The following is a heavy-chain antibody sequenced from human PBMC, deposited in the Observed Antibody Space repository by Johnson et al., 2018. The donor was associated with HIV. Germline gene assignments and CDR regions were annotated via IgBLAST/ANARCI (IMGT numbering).Heavy chain of an antibody. CDR2: ISFDGNDK. J-gene: IGHJ3*02. CDR1: GFTFSIYA. V-gene: IGHV3-30*14. CDR3: ARAEQLAGGAFDI. D-gene: IGHD6-6*01. Sequence: QVPLVEPGGGVVQPGRSLRLSCAASGFTFSIYAMHWVRQAPGKGLEWVSLISFDGNDKYYADSVKGRFTISRDNSINTLYVQMNSLRAEYTAVYYCARAEQLAGGAFDIWGQGTLVTVSS.